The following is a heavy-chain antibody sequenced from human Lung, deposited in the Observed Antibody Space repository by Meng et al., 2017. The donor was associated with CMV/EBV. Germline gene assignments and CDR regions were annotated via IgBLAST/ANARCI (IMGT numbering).Heavy chain of an antibody. V-gene: IGHV7-4-1*01. Sequence: QVQLVQSGSELKKPGDSVKVSCQAAGYTFTSSSMNWGRHAPGQGLEWIGWININTGNPTYAQGFTGRFVFSLDTSVSTAYLQIDSLKADDTAVYYCARGNGWRFDYWGQGTLVTVSS. D-gene: IGHD6-19*01. CDR1: GYTFTSSS. J-gene: IGHJ4*02. CDR2: ININTGNP. CDR3: ARGNGWRFDY.